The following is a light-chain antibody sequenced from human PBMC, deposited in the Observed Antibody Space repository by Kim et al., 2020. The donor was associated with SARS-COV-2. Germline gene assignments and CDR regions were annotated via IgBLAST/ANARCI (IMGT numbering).Light chain of an antibody. CDR3: SSYTSSSTRV. CDR2: EVS. V-gene: IGLV2-18*02. CDR1: SSDVGSYNR. J-gene: IGLJ1*01. Sequence: GQSVTISCTGTSSDVGSYNRVSCYQQPPGTAPILMIYEVSNRPSGVPDRFSGSKSGNTASLTISGLQAEDEADYYCSSYTSSSTRVFGTGTKVTVL.